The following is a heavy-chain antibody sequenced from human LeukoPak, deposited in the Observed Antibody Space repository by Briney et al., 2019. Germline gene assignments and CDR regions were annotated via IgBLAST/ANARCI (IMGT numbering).Heavy chain of an antibody. Sequence: PGGSLRLSCAASEPTFSFYGMHWVRQAPGKGLEWVAVIWYDGSKKYYADSVKGRFTISRDNSNDTLYLQMNSLRAEDTAVYYCVRDRKAYYVDSFDDWGQGTMVTVSS. D-gene: IGHD3-16*01. CDR3: VRDRKAYYVDSFDD. CDR2: IWYDGSKK. J-gene: IGHJ3*01. CDR1: EPTFSFYG. V-gene: IGHV3-33*01.